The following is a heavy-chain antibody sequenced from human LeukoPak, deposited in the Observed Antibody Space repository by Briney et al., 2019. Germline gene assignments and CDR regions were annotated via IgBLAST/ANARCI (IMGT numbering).Heavy chain of an antibody. D-gene: IGHD3-10*01. V-gene: IGHV4-59*01. J-gene: IGHJ4*02. CDR2: IYYSRST. CDR1: GVSISSYY. CDR3: ARVVEDYYCSGTPTYYFDY. Sequence: SSETLSLTCTVSGVSISSYYWSWIRQPPGKGLEWMGYIYYSRSTNYNTSLKSRVTISVDTSKNQFSLKLSSVSAADTAVFYCARVVEDYYCSGTPTYYFDYWGQGTLVTVSS.